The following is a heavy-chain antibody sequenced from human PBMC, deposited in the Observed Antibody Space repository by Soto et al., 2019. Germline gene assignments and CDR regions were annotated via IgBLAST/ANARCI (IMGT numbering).Heavy chain of an antibody. CDR1: GFTFSNYG. Sequence: QVQLMESGGSVVQPGRSLRLSCVASGFTFSNYGIHWVRQSPGKGLEWVTIISNDGNNKYYGDSVKGRLTISRYNSKTTVFLKMNSLTAEDTAVYYCATDRRESSGTCSRCFGMDVWGQGTTVTVSS. CDR3: ATDRRESSGTCSRCFGMDV. CDR2: ISNDGNNK. V-gene: IGHV3-30*03. D-gene: IGHD3-22*01. J-gene: IGHJ6*02.